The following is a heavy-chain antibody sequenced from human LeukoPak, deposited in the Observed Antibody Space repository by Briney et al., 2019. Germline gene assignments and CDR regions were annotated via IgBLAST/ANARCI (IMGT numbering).Heavy chain of an antibody. CDR3: ARGIRDGYNDYFDY. CDR2: INHSGST. J-gene: IGHJ4*02. D-gene: IGHD5-24*01. Sequence: SETLSLTCAVYGGSFSGYYWSWIRQPPGKGLEWIGEINHSGSTNYNPSHKSRVTISVDTSKNQFSLKLSSVTAADTAVYYCARGIRDGYNDYFDYWGQGTLVTVSS. CDR1: GGSFSGYY. V-gene: IGHV4-34*01.